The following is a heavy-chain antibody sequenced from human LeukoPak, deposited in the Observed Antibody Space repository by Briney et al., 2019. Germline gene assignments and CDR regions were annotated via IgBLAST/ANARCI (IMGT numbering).Heavy chain of an antibody. CDR1: GFTFSFNNYG. D-gene: IGHD1-26*01. CDR3: ATDYGYSYGYFDH. V-gene: IGHV3-30*02. Sequence: GGSLRLSCAASGFTFSFNNYGMHWVRQVPGKGLEWVAFVRYDGTNNYYADSVNGRFTVSRDNSKNTVYLQMSSLRTEDTAVYYCATDYGYSYGYFDHWGQGTLVTVSS. CDR2: VRYDGTNN. J-gene: IGHJ4*02.